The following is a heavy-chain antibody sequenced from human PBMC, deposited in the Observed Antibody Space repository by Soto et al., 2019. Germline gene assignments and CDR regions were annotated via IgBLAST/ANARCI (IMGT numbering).Heavy chain of an antibody. CDR3: ARAQGSGRYYGMDV. D-gene: IGHD6-19*01. CDR2: ISSSSSYI. CDR1: GFPFSSYS. V-gene: IGHV3-21*01. J-gene: IGHJ6*02. Sequence: GGSLRLSCAASGFPFSSYSMNWVRQAPGKGLEWVSSISSSSSYIYYADSVKGRFTISRDNAKNSLYLQMNSLTAEDTAVYYCARAQGSGRYYGMDVWGQGTTVTVSS.